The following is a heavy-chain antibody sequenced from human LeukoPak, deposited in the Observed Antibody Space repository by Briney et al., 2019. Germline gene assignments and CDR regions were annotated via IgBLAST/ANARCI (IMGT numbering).Heavy chain of an antibody. J-gene: IGHJ4*02. Sequence: GGSLRLSCAASGFTFSGSAMHWVRQASRKGLEWVGRIRSKANNYATAYAASVKGRFTISRDDSKNTAYLQMNSLKTEDTAVYYCTRLDYGDYRFDYWGQGTLVTVSS. D-gene: IGHD4-17*01. CDR3: TRLDYGDYRFDY. CDR1: GFTFSGSA. CDR2: IRSKANNYAT. V-gene: IGHV3-73*01.